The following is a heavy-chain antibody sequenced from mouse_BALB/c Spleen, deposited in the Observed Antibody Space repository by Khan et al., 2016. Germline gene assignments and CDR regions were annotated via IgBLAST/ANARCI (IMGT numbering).Heavy chain of an antibody. CDR1: GFTFTDYY. D-gene: IGHD2-14*01. CDR2: IRNKANGYTT. J-gene: IGHJ2*01. V-gene: IGHV7-3*02. Sequence: EVELVESGGGLVQPGGSLRLSCATSGFTFTDYYMSWVRQPPGKALEWLGFIRNKANGYTTEYSAYVKGRFTISRDNSQSILYLQMNTLRAEDSATYYCARDWVRDYWGQGTTLTVSS. CDR3: ARDWVRDY.